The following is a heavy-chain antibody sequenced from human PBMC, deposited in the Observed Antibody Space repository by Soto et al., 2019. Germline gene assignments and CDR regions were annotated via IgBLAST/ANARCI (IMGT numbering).Heavy chain of an antibody. J-gene: IGHJ4*02. CDR3: ARDWDVGYCGSTSCYRFDY. D-gene: IGHD2-2*01. CDR1: GFTFSSYS. Sequence: GGSLILSCAASGFTFSSYSMSWVRQAPGKGLEWVSAISGSGVTTYYADSVKGRFTISRDNSKNTLYLQMNSLRAEDTASYYCARDWDVGYCGSTSCYRFDYWGQGTLVTVSS. V-gene: IGHV3-23*01. CDR2: ISGSGVTT.